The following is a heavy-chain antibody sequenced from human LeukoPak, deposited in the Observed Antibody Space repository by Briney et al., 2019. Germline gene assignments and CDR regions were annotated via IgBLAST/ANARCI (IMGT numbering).Heavy chain of an antibody. Sequence: GGSLRLSCAASGFTFSSYWMSWVRQAPGKGLEWVAVIWYDGSNRYYADSVKGRFTISRDNSKNTLYLQMNSLRAEDTAVYYCARGGRIVGAKGGAFDIWGQGTMATVSS. CDR1: GFTFSSYW. J-gene: IGHJ3*02. CDR2: IWYDGSNR. V-gene: IGHV3-33*08. D-gene: IGHD1-26*01. CDR3: ARGGRIVGAKGGAFDI.